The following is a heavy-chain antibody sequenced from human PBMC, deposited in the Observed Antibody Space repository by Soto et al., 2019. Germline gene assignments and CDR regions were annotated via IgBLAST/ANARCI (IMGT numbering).Heavy chain of an antibody. Sequence: SVKVSCKASGGTFSSYAISWVRQAPGQGREWMGGIIPIFGTANYAQKFQGRVTITADKSTSTAYMELSSLRSEDTAVYYCARGSYYYDSSGYYKYFDYWGQGTLVTVSS. CDR2: IIPIFGTA. J-gene: IGHJ4*02. CDR3: ARGSYYYDSSGYYKYFDY. CDR1: GGTFSSYA. V-gene: IGHV1-69*06. D-gene: IGHD3-22*01.